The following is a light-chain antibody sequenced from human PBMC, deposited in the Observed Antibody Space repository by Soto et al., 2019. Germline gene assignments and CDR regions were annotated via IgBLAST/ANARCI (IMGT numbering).Light chain of an antibody. CDR1: QGIRND. CDR3: LQDYNYPLT. Sequence: AIQMTQSPSSLSASVGDRVTITCRASQGIRNDLGWYQQKPGKAPKLLIYAATTLQSGVPSRFSGSGSGTDFTLTISSLQPDDFATYYCLQDYNYPLTFGGGTKVDIK. V-gene: IGKV1-6*01. CDR2: AAT. J-gene: IGKJ4*01.